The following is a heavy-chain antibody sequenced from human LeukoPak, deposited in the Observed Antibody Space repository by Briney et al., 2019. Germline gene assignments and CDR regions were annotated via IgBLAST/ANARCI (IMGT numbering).Heavy chain of an antibody. J-gene: IGHJ4*02. CDR1: GFTFTSYG. V-gene: IGHV3-30*02. CDR3: ARMGMTQDY. CDR2: IRYDGSNK. D-gene: IGHD1-26*01. Sequence: PGGSLRLSCAASGFTFTSYGMNWVRQAPGKGLEWVAFIRYDGSNKYYGDSVKGRFTISRDNAKNSLYLQMNSLRAEDTAVYYCARMGMTQDYWGQGTLVTVSS.